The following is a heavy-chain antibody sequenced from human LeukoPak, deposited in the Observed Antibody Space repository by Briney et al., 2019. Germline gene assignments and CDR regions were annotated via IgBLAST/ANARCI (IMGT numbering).Heavy chain of an antibody. CDR3: ARLRGYSYGMFDY. J-gene: IGHJ4*02. D-gene: IGHD5-18*01. V-gene: IGHV4-34*01. CDR1: GWSFSGYY. Sequence: SETLSLTCAVYGWSFSGYYWSWIRQPPGKGLEWIGSIYYSGSTYYNPSLKSRVTISIDTSKNQFSLKLSSVTAADTAVYYCARLRGYSYGMFDYWGQGTLVTVSS. CDR2: IYYSGST.